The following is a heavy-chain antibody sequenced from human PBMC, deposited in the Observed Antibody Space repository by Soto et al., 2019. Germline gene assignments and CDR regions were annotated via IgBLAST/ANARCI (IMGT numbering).Heavy chain of an antibody. V-gene: IGHV4-39*01. D-gene: IGHD3-9*01. CDR1: GGALSSSTFY. CDR2: VYYDGST. J-gene: IGHJ4*02. Sequence: HLQLQESGPGLVKPSETLSLTCTVSGGALSSSTFYWGWIRQPPGKGLECIGSVYYDGSTYYNPSLRSRVTISVDTSKNQFSLKMSSVTAADTAAYYCAYFDWLPYWGQGTLVTVSS. CDR3: AYFDWLPY.